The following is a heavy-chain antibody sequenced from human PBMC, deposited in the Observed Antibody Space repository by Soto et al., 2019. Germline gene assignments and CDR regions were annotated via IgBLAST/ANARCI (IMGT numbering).Heavy chain of an antibody. Sequence: SETLSLTCTVSGGSISSGGYYWSWIRQHPGKGLEWIGYIYYSGSTYYNPSLKSRVTISVDTSKNQFSLKLSSVTAADTAVYYCARGHDPIVNYYFDYWGQGIQVTVSS. CDR3: ARGHDPIVNYYFDY. J-gene: IGHJ4*02. CDR1: GGSISSGGYY. D-gene: IGHD1-20*01. V-gene: IGHV4-31*03. CDR2: IYYSGST.